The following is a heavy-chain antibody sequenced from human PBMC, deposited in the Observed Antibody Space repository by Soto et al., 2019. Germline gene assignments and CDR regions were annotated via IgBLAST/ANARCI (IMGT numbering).Heavy chain of an antibody. CDR1: GFTFSSRW. CDR3: ARGYCSGGSCSRFDY. CDR2: ITHDGSNT. Sequence: GGSLRLSCAASGFTFSSRWMHWVRQDPGKGLQWVSGITHDGSNTYYADFVKGRSTISRDNSKNTLYLQMNSLRAEDTAVYYCARGYCSGGSCSRFDYWGQGTLVTVSS. D-gene: IGHD2-15*01. J-gene: IGHJ4*02. V-gene: IGHV3-30-3*01.